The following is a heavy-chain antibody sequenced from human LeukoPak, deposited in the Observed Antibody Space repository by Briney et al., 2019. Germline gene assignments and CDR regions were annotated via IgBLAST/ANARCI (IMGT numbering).Heavy chain of an antibody. D-gene: IGHD3-16*01. CDR3: AAQGVFSHGGY. CDR1: GFTFSNYG. V-gene: IGHV3-53*01. CDR2: IYSGGST. J-gene: IGHJ4*02. Sequence: GGSLRLFCAASGFTFSNYGMNWVRQAPGKGLEWVSVIYSGGSTYYTDSVKGRFTISRDNSKNTLYLQMNSLRAEDTAVYYCAAQGVFSHGGYWGQGTLVTVSS.